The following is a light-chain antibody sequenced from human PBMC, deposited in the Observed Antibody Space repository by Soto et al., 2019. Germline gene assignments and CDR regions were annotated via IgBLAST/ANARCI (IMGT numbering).Light chain of an antibody. Sequence: EIVMTHSPATLSVSPLEIATLSCSASRSVSSNLAWYQQKPGQAPRLLIYGASTRATGIPARFSGSGSGTEFTLTISSLQSEDFAVYYCQQYNNWPPLNFGGGTKVDIK. CDR3: QQYNNWPPLN. V-gene: IGKV3-15*01. CDR1: RSVSSN. CDR2: GAS. J-gene: IGKJ4*01.